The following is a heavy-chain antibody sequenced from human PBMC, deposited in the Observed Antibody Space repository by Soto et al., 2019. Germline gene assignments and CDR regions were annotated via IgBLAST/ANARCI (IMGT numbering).Heavy chain of an antibody. J-gene: IGHJ6*02. CDR2: ISYDGDYT. V-gene: IGHV3-30*18. Sequence: PGGSLRLSCAASGFTFSSYGMHWVRQAPGKGLEWVAAISYDGDYTYYADSVKGRFTISRDNSKNTVYLQMNSLRAEDTAVYYCAKSENSYYDVWSGYLKYYYAMDVWGQGTTVTVSS. D-gene: IGHD3-3*01. CDR1: GFTFSSYG. CDR3: AKSENSYYDVWSGYLKYYYAMDV.